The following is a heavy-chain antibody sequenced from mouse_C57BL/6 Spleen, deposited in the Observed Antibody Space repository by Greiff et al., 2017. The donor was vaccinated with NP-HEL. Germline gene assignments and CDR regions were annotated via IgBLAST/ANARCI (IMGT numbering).Heavy chain of an antibody. J-gene: IGHJ4*01. CDR2: IHPNSGST. D-gene: IGHD3-2*02. CDR3: ARSGQKDSYAMDY. V-gene: IGHV1-64*01. CDR1: GYTFTSYW. Sequence: VQLQQPGAELVKPGASVKLSCKASGYTFTSYWMHWVKQRPGQGLEWIGMIHPNSGSTNYNEKFKSKATLTVDKSSSTAYMQLSSLTSEDSAVYYCARSGQKDSYAMDYWGQGTSVTVSS.